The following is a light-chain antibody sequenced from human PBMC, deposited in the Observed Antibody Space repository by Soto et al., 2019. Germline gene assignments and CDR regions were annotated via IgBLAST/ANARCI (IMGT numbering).Light chain of an antibody. Sequence: DIPLTQSPSVPSASVGDTVRITCRASQALSNYLAWYHKKPGKAPDILIYSASTLQSGVPSRFSGSGSETEFSLTIRALQPEDFATYYCQQLSRYTLTFGGGTKVDIK. J-gene: IGKJ4*01. V-gene: IGKV1-9*01. CDR1: QALSNY. CDR3: QQLSRYTLT. CDR2: SAS.